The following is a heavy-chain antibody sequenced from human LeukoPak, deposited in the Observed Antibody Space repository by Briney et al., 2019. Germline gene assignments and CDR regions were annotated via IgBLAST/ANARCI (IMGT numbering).Heavy chain of an antibody. CDR2: IKQDGSEK. CDR1: GFTFGTSW. V-gene: IGHV3-7*01. J-gene: IGHJ4*01. Sequence: GGSLRLSCAASGFTFGTSWMDWVRQAPGKGLEWVANIKQDGSEKYYLDSVKGRFTISRDNAKKLLYLQMNSLRPEDTAVYYCSFSLNYWGQGTLVTVSS. CDR3: SFSLNY.